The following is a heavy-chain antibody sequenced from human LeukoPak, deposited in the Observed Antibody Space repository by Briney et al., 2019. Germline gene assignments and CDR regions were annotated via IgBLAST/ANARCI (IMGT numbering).Heavy chain of an antibody. Sequence: KTSETLSLACSVSGGSISSSSYYWGWIRQPPGKGLAWIGSFYYTGSTYYNPSLQSRVTISIDTSKNQFSLKLSSVTAADTAVYYCARSGNYYYYYMDVWGKGTTVTVSS. CDR2: FYYTGST. V-gene: IGHV4-39*07. D-gene: IGHD3-10*01. CDR1: GGSISSSSYY. J-gene: IGHJ6*03. CDR3: ARSGNYYYYYMDV.